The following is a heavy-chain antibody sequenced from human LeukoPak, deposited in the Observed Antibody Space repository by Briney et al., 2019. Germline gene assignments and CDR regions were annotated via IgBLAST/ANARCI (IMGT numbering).Heavy chain of an antibody. D-gene: IGHD7-27*01. CDR1: GGSISSGGYY. CDR3: ARDLSGDGNGDYYYMDV. CDR2: IYHSGST. V-gene: IGHV4-30-2*01. Sequence: PSETLSLTCTVSGGSISSGGYYWSWIRQPPGKGLEWIGYIYHSGSTYYNPSLKSRVTISVDRSKNQFSLKLSSVTAADTAVYYCARDLSGDGNGDYYYMDVWGKGTTVTVSS. J-gene: IGHJ6*03.